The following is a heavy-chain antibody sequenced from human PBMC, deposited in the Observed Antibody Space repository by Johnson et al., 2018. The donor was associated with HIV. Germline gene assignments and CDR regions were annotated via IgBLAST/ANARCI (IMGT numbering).Heavy chain of an antibody. CDR1: GFTFSSYG. D-gene: IGHD4-17*01. CDR3: ARPGGDYSAFDI. Sequence: QVQLVESGGGVVQPGGSLRLSCAASGFTFSSYGMHWVRQAPGKGLEWVAFIRYDGSNKYYADSVKGRFTISRDNSKNTLYLQMNSLRAEDTAVYYCARPGGDYSAFDIWGQGTMVTV. CDR2: IRYDGSNK. V-gene: IGHV3-30*02. J-gene: IGHJ3*02.